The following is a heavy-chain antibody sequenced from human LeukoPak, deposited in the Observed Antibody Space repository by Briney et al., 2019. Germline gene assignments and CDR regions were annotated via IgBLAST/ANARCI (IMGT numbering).Heavy chain of an antibody. V-gene: IGHV4-38-2*02. CDR1: SYSISSGSY. CDR3: TRGTLNTFDF. CDR2: IYHSGST. D-gene: IGHD2/OR15-2a*01. J-gene: IGHJ4*02. Sequence: SETLSLTCTVSSYSISSGSYWGWIRQPPGKGLEWIGSIYHSGSTYYNPSLKSRVTISVDTSKNQLSLKLDSVTAADTAVFYCTRGTLNTFDFWGQGTLVTVSS.